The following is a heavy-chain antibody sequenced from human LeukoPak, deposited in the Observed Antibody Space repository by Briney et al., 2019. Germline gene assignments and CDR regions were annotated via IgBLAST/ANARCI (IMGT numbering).Heavy chain of an antibody. CDR2: IRGKANTYAT. V-gene: IGHV3-73*01. J-gene: IGHJ6*03. CDR3: TRGAPRDGYNSETGYYYYMDV. Sequence: GGSLRLSCAASGFTFSGSAMHWVRQASGKGLEWVGRIRGKANTYATAYAASVKGRFTISRDDSKNTAYLQMNSLKTEDTAVYYCTRGAPRDGYNSETGYYYYMDVWGKGTTVTVSS. D-gene: IGHD5-24*01. CDR1: GFTFSGSA.